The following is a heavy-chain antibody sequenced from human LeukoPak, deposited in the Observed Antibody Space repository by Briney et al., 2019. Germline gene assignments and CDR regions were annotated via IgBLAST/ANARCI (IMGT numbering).Heavy chain of an antibody. CDR1: GGSLIGHY. J-gene: IGHJ3*02. V-gene: IGHV4-34*01. Sequence: PSETLSLTCDVSGGSLIGHYWSWIRQPPGKGLEWIGEINHSGNTNYNPSLKSRVTISVDTSKNQFSLKLSSVTAADTAVYYCARLGYSYGFSPTGAFDIWGQGTMVTVSS. CDR3: ARLGYSYGFSPTGAFDI. CDR2: INHSGNT. D-gene: IGHD5-18*01.